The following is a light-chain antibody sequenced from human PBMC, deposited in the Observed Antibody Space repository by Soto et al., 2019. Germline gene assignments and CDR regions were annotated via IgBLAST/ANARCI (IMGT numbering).Light chain of an antibody. CDR2: EGT. CDR1: SSDVGSYKL. J-gene: IGLJ3*02. CDR3: CSYAGSSTWV. V-gene: IGLV2-23*01. Sequence: QSALTQPASVSGSPGQSITISCTGTSSDVGSYKLVSWYQQHPGKAPKLMIYEGTKRPSGVSDRFSGSKSGNTASLTISGLQNDDEADYYCCSYAGSSTWVFGGGTKLTVL.